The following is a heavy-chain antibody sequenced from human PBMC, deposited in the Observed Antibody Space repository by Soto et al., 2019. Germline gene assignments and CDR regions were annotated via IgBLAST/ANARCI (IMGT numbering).Heavy chain of an antibody. V-gene: IGHV4-61*01. CDR1: GGSVSSGNYH. D-gene: IGHD1-20*01. Sequence: QVQLQESGPGLVKPSETLSLTCTVSGGSVSSGNYHWSWIRQPPGKGLEWIGYIYYSESTNYNPSLKSRVTISVDTSKNQFSLKLSSVTAADTAVYYCARTRTGITGTPIGYWGQGTLVTVSS. CDR2: IYYSEST. J-gene: IGHJ4*02. CDR3: ARTRTGITGTPIGY.